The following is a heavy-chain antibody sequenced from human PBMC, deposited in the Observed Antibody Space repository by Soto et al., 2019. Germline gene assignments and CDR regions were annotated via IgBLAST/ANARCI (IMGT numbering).Heavy chain of an antibody. Sequence: QVQLVESGGGVVQPGRSLRLSCAASGFTFSSYAMHWVRQAPGKGLECVAVISYDGSNKYYADSVKGRFTISRDNPEDTAVYYCARPLWRNDYNWGYFDLWGRGTLVTVSS. CDR1: GFTFSSYA. CDR3: FDL. D-gene: IGHD3-10*01. V-gene: IGHV3-30-3*01. J-gene: IGHJ2*01. CDR2: ISYDGSNK.